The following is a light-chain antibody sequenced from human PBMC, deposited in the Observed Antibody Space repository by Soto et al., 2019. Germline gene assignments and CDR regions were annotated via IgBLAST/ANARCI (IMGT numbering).Light chain of an antibody. CDR3: QQRSNWIT. V-gene: IGKV3-11*01. CDR1: QSVDNN. Sequence: EIVMTQSPATLSVSPGERATLSCRASQSVDNNLAWYQQKPGQAPRLLIYGASTRATGIPARFSGSGSGTDFILTISSLEPEDFAIYYCQQRSNWITFGQGTRLEIK. J-gene: IGKJ5*01. CDR2: GAS.